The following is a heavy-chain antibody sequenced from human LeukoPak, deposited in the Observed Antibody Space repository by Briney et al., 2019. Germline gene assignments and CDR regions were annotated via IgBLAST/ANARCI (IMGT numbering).Heavy chain of an antibody. D-gene: IGHD1-7*01. CDR2: IYYSGST. V-gene: IGHV4-30-4*08. J-gene: IGHJ4*02. Sequence: SETLSLTCTVSGGSISSGDYYWIWIRQPPGKGLECIGYIYYSGSTYYDPSLQSRVTISVDTSKNQFSPKLSSVTAADTAVYYCARAGTTKTTPKGIDYWGQGTLVTVTS. CDR3: ARAGTTKTTPKGIDY. CDR1: GGSISSGDYY.